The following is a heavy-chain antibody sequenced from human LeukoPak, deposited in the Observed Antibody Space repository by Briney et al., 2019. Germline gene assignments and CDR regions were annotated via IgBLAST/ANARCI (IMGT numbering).Heavy chain of an antibody. CDR1: GYTFTSYG. D-gene: IGHD3-9*01. V-gene: IGHV1-18*01. Sequence: ASVKVSCKASGYTFTSYGISWVRQAPGQGLEWMGWISAYNGNTNYAQKPQGRVTMTTDTSTSTAYMELRSLRSDDTAVYYRARDQGRYFDWSYFDYWGQGTLVTVSS. CDR2: ISAYNGNT. CDR3: ARDQGRYFDWSYFDY. J-gene: IGHJ4*02.